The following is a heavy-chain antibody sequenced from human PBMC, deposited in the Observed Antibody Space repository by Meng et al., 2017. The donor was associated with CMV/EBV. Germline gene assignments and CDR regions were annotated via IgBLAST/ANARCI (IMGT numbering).Heavy chain of an antibody. D-gene: IGHD3-3*01. J-gene: IGHJ4*02. CDR3: AGASFWSGYYDY. V-gene: IGHV4-59*01. CDR1: GGSISSYY. CDR2: IYYSGST. Sequence: GSLRLSCTVSGGSISSYYWSWIRQPPGKGLEWIGYIYYSGSTNYNPSLKSRVTISVDTSKNQFSLKLSSVTAADTAVYYCAGASFWSGYYDYWGQGTLVTVSS.